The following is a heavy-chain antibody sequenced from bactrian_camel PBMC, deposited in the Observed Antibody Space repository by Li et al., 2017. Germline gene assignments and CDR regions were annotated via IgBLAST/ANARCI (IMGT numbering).Heavy chain of an antibody. CDR1: EYTSSSKC. CDR2: IDNHGRT. Sequence: RLSCAPSEYTSSSKCMGWFRQAPGKEREGIAFIDNHGRTNYADSVKGRFTISKDSAEMTVYLQMNSLKPEDTAMYYCAADPEWWHLMANYNYWGQGTQVTVS. J-gene: IGHJ4*01. V-gene: IGHV3-3*01. D-gene: IGHD7*01. CDR3: AADPEWWHLMANYNY.